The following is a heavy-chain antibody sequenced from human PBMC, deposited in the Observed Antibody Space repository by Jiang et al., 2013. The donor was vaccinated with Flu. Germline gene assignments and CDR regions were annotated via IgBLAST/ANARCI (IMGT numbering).Heavy chain of an antibody. Sequence: NHSGSTNYNPSLKSRVTISVETSKNQFSLKLSSVTAADTAVYYCARGAGYSSGWYPLGYWGQGTLVTVSS. J-gene: IGHJ4*02. CDR2: NHSGST. D-gene: IGHD6-19*01. V-gene: IGHV4-34*01. CDR3: ARGAGYSSGWYPLGY.